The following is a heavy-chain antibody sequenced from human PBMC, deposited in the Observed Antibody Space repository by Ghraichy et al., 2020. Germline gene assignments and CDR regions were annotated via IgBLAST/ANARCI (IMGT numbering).Heavy chain of an antibody. J-gene: IGHJ3*02. Sequence: SETLSLTCAGSGGSISSGGYSWSWIRQPPGKGLEWIGYIYHSGSTYYNPSLKSRVTISVDRSKNQFSLKLSSVTAADTAVYYCARGEGYCSGGSCYFVAFDIWGQCTMVTVAS. CDR1: GGSISSGGYS. CDR2: IYHSGST. CDR3: ARGEGYCSGGSCYFVAFDI. V-gene: IGHV4-30-2*01. D-gene: IGHD2-15*01.